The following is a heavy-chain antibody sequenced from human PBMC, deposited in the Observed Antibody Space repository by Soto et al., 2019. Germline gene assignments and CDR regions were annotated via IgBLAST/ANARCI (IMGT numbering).Heavy chain of an antibody. V-gene: IGHV1-69*01. CDR3: ARSKGYYDILTGYPPPYYFDY. D-gene: IGHD3-9*01. Sequence: QVQLVQSGAEVKKPGSSVKVSCKASGGTFSSYAISWVRQAPGQGLEWMGGIIPIFGTANYAQKFQGRVTVTADESTCAAYMELSSLRSEDTAVYYCARSKGYYDILTGYPPPYYFDYWGQGTLVTVSS. CDR1: GGTFSSYA. CDR2: IIPIFGTA. J-gene: IGHJ4*02.